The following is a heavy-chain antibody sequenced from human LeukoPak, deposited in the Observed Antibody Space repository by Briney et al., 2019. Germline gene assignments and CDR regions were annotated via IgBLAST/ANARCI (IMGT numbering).Heavy chain of an antibody. CDR1: GGSIDSDSYY. CDR3: ARHGPDYGGNGDYYYGMDV. J-gene: IGHJ6*02. CDR2: VYTSGPT. Sequence: PSQTLSLTCTVSGGSIDSDSYYWTWIRQPAGKGLEWIGRVYTSGPTNSSPSLKSRVTMTVDTSKNQISLNLSSVTAADTAMYYCARHGPDYGGNGDYYYGMDVWGQGTTVTVSS. V-gene: IGHV4-61*02. D-gene: IGHD4-23*01.